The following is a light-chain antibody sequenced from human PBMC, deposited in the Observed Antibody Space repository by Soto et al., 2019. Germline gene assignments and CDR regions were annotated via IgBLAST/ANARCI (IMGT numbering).Light chain of an antibody. J-gene: IGLJ3*02. CDR3: SSYAGSNNLV. CDR1: SSDVGGYNY. Sequence: QSALTQPPSASGSPGQSVTISCTGTSSDVGGYNYVSWYQQHPGKAPKLMIYEVSERPSGVSDRFSGSKSGNTASLTVSGLQADDAADYYCSSYAGSNNLVFGGGTKLTVL. V-gene: IGLV2-8*01. CDR2: EVS.